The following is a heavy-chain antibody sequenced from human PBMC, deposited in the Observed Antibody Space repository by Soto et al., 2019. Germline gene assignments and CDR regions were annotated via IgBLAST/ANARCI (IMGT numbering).Heavy chain of an antibody. CDR1: GGSISSYY. CDR3: GRAWGGHVEDY. J-gene: IGHJ4*02. D-gene: IGHD3-16*01. V-gene: IGHV4-59*01. CDR2: IYYSGST. Sequence: SETLSLTCTVSGGSISSYYWSWIRQPPGKGLEWIGYIYYSGSTNYNPSLKSRVTISVDTSKNQFSLKLSSVTAADTAVYYCGRAWGGHVEDYWGQGTLVTVSS.